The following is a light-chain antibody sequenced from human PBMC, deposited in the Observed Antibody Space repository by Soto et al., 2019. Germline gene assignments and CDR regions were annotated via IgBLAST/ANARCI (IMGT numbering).Light chain of an antibody. CDR3: QKYNSAPYT. CDR1: QGISNY. CDR2: AAS. J-gene: IGKJ2*01. V-gene: IGKV1-27*01. Sequence: DIQMTQSPSSLSASVGDRVTITCRASQGISNYLAWYQQKPGKVPKLLIYAASTLPSGVPSRFSGSGSGTDFTLIISSLQPEDVGTYYCQKYNSAPYTFGQGTKLEIK.